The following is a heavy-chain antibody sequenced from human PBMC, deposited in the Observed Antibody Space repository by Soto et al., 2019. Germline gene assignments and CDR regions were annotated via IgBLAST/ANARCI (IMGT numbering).Heavy chain of an antibody. Sequence: QVQLVQSGAEVKKPGSSVKVSCKASGGTFSSYAISWVRQAPGQGLEWMGGIIPIFGTANYAQKFQGRVTITADKSTSTGYMELSSLRSEDTDVYYCSREGVVVEDATWAYFDYWGQGTLVTVSS. V-gene: IGHV1-69*06. CDR1: GGTFSSYA. CDR2: IIPIFGTA. CDR3: SREGVVVEDATWAYFDY. D-gene: IGHD2-15*01. J-gene: IGHJ4*02.